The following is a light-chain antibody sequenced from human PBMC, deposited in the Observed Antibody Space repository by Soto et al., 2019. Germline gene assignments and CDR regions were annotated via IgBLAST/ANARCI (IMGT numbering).Light chain of an antibody. Sequence: SYELTQPPSVSVSPGQTASITCSGAKLGDKYACWYQQKPGQSPVLVIYQDSKRPSGIPERFSGSNSGNTATLTISGTQAMDEADYYCQAWDSSTVVFGTGTKLTV. CDR3: QAWDSSTVV. J-gene: IGLJ1*01. V-gene: IGLV3-1*01. CDR1: KLGDKY. CDR2: QDS.